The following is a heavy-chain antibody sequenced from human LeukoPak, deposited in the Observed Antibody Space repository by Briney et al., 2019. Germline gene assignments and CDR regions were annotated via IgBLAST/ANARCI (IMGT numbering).Heavy chain of an antibody. D-gene: IGHD2-2*01. V-gene: IGHV3-74*01. CDR1: GFTFSSYW. Sequence: RSGGSLRLSCAASGFTFSSYWMHWVRQAPGKGLVWVSRINSDGSSTSYADSVKGRFTISRDNAKNTLYLQVNSLRAEDTAVYYCARDPSTWDAFDIWGQGTMVTVSS. CDR3: ARDPSTWDAFDI. CDR2: INSDGSST. J-gene: IGHJ3*02.